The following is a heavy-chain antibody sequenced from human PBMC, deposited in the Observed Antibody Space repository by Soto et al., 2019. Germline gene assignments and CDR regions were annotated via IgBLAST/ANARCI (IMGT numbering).Heavy chain of an antibody. J-gene: IGHJ4*02. CDR3: ARGDHGYSYGYRPFDY. D-gene: IGHD5-18*01. CDR2: IWYDGSNK. V-gene: IGHV3-33*01. CDR1: GFTFSSYG. Sequence: PGGSLRLSCAASGFTFSSYGMHWVRQAPGKGLEWVAVIWYDGSNKYYADSVKGRFTISRDNSKNTLYLQMNSLRAEDTAVYYCARGDHGYSYGYRPFDYWGQGTLVTVSS.